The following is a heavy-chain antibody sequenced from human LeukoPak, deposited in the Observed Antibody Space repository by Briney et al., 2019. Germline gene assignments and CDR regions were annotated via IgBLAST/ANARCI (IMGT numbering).Heavy chain of an antibody. D-gene: IGHD3-22*01. CDR1: GFTFGDYA. V-gene: IGHV3-23*01. Sequence: GRSLRLSCTASGFTFGDYAMSWVRQAPGKGLEWVSGISGSGGSTYYADSVKGRFTISRDNSKNTLCLQMNSLRAEDTAVYYCAKTRQDYYDSSGYAFDIWGQGTMVIVSS. CDR2: ISGSGGST. CDR3: AKTRQDYYDSSGYAFDI. J-gene: IGHJ3*02.